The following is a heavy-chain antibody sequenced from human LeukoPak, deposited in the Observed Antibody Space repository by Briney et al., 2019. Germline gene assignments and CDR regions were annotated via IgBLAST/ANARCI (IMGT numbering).Heavy chain of an antibody. CDR2: ISESGGKT. CDR3: ARVSGKILIWPQPFGDGMDV. D-gene: IGHD2-8*01. CDR1: GFTFSADV. V-gene: IGHV3-23*01. Sequence: GGSLRLSCAASGFTFSADVMSWVRQAPGEGLECVSAISESGGKTYYADSVKGRFTISRDNSKNMLYMQMNSLKAEDTAVYYCARVSGKILIWPQPFGDGMDVWGQGTTVTVSS. J-gene: IGHJ6*02.